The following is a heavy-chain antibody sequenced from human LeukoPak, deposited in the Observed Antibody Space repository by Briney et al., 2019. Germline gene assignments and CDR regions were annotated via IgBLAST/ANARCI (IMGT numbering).Heavy chain of an antibody. Sequence: QPGGSLRLSCAASGFTFSTYAMTWVRQAPGKGLEWVSAISNSGGTTYYADSVKGRFTISRDNSKKTLYLQMNNLRAEDTAVYYCAKAGVTTGVFDYWGQGTLVTVSS. CDR1: GFTFSTYA. V-gene: IGHV3-23*01. CDR2: ISNSGGTT. CDR3: AKAGVTTGVFDY. D-gene: IGHD4-17*01. J-gene: IGHJ4*02.